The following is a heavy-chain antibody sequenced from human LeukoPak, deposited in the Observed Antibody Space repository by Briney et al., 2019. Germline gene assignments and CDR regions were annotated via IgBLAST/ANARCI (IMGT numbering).Heavy chain of an antibody. V-gene: IGHV3-43D*03. CDR3: AKDGKNYFDY. J-gene: IGHJ4*02. Sequence: GGSLRLSCAASGFILDDYSMHWVRQATGKGLEWVSLISWDGGSTYYADSVKGRFTISRDNSKNSLYLQMNSLRAEDTALYYCAKDGKNYFDYWGQGTLVTVSS. CDR1: GFILDDYS. CDR2: ISWDGGST.